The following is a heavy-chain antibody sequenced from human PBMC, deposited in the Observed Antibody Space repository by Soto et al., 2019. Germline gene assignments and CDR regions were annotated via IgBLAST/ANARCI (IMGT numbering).Heavy chain of an antibody. D-gene: IGHD6-19*01. CDR3: AKDRWGAVAGIFLS. CDR2: ISYDGSNK. Sequence: GGSLRLSCSASGFTFSSYGMHWVRQAPGKGLEWVAVISYDGSNKYYADSVKGRFTISRDNSKNTLYLQMNSLRAEDTAVYYCAKDRWGAVAGIFLSWGQGTLVTVSS. V-gene: IGHV3-30*18. CDR1: GFTFSSYG. J-gene: IGHJ5*02.